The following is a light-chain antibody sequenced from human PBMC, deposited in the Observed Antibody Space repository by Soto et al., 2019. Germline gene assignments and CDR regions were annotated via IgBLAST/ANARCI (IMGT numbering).Light chain of an antibody. CDR3: QQYESTPPT. Sequence: DIVMTQSQDSLAVSLGERATINCKSSQSVLYSSNNKNYLAWYQQRPGQPPKLLIYWASTRESGVPDRFSGSGSGTDFTLTITSLQAEDVAVYYCQQYESTPPTFGQGTKFEIK. J-gene: IGKJ2*01. CDR2: WAS. CDR1: QSVLYSSNNKNY. V-gene: IGKV4-1*01.